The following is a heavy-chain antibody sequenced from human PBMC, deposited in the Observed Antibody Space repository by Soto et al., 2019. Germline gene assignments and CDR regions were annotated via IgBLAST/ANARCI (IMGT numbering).Heavy chain of an antibody. J-gene: IGHJ5*02. CDR1: GSDTTTYY. D-gene: IGHD3-9*01. CDR2: IYDTGST. Sequence: TSETLSLTCSVSGSDTTTYYWSWLRQSPGKGLEWIGHIYDTGSTSYNPSLKSRVTISVDTSKKQFSLRLSAVTAADTAVYYCARCPIDHNWFDPWGQGTLVTVSS. V-gene: IGHV4-59*01. CDR3: ARCPIDHNWFDP.